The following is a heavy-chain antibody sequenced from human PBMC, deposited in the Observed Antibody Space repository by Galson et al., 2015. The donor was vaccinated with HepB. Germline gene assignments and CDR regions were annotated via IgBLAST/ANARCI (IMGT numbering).Heavy chain of an antibody. V-gene: IGHV7-4-1*02. CDR2: INTNTGNP. J-gene: IGHJ1*01. D-gene: IGHD2-15*01. CDR1: GYTFTSYA. CDR3: ARDEERGYCSGGSCWLPPAEYFQH. Sequence: SVKVSCKASGYTFTSYAMNWVRQAPGQGLEWMGWINTNTGNPTYAQGFTGRFVFSLDTSVSTAYLQISSLKAEDTAVYCCARDEERGYCSGGSCWLPPAEYFQHWGQGTLVTVSS.